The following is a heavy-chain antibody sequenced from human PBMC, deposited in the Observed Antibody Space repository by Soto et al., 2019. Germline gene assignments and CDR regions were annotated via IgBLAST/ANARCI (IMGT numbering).Heavy chain of an antibody. CDR3: ARSTGTTPGSAYYYYGMDV. J-gene: IGHJ6*02. CDR1: GGTFSSYA. V-gene: IGHV1-69*01. Sequence: QVQLVQSGAEVKKPGSSVKVSCKASGGTFSSYAISWVRQAPGQGLEWMGGIIPIFGTANYAQKFQGRVTITAEETTSTAYVELSSLRSEETAVYYCARSTGTTPGSAYYYYGMDVWGQGTTVTVSS. CDR2: IIPIFGTA. D-gene: IGHD1-7*01.